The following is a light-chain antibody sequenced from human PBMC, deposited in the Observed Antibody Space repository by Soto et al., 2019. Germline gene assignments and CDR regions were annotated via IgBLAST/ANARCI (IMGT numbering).Light chain of an antibody. CDR1: QSVSSN. CDR2: GPS. V-gene: IGKV3-15*01. CDR3: QQYNNWPRT. Sequence: EIVMTQSPATLSVSPGERATLSCRASQSVSSNLAWYQQKPGQAPRLLIYGPSTRATGIPARFSGSGSGTEFTLTISSLQSEDFAVYDCQQYNNWPRTFGQGTNVEIK. J-gene: IGKJ1*01.